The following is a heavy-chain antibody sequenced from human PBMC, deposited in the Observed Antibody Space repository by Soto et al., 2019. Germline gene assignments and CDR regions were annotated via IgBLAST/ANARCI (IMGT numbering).Heavy chain of an antibody. CDR1: GGSISSGDW. CDR3: ARGPRL. CDR2: IYRRGTT. V-gene: IGHV4-4*02. J-gene: IGHJ4*02. Sequence: QVQLQESGPGLVEPSGTLSLTCAVSGGSISSGDWWTWVRQPPGKGLEWVGEIYRRGTTNYNSSLTSRVTISLDKSNNQFSSKLTSVTAADTAVYYCARGPRLWGQGTLVTVSS.